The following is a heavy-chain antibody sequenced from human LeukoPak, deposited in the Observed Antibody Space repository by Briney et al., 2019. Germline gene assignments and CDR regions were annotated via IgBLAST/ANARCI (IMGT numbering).Heavy chain of an antibody. V-gene: IGHV3-9*01. J-gene: IGHJ3*02. Sequence: GGSLRLSCAASGFTFDDYAIHWVRQAPGKGPKWVSGISWDSNNIHYADSVKGRFTISRDNAKKSLYLQMNSLRAEDTALYYCAKDQYGSGSLYAFDIWGQGTMVTVSS. CDR2: ISWDSNNI. D-gene: IGHD3-10*01. CDR1: GFTFDDYA. CDR3: AKDQYGSGSLYAFDI.